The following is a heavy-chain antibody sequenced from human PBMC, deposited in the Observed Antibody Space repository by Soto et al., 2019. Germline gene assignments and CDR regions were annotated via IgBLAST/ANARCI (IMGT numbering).Heavy chain of an antibody. CDR3: ATGLRIDCSGGSCYFDC. CDR2: ISGSGVSS. Sequence: GGSLRLSCTASGFTFSSYAINWVRQAPGKGPEWVSGISGSGVSSFYADSVKGRFIISRDNSKNTLYLQMSGLRAEDTAVYYCATGLRIDCSGGSCYFDCWGRGTLVTVSS. V-gene: IGHV3-23*01. J-gene: IGHJ4*02. D-gene: IGHD2-15*01. CDR1: GFTFSSYA.